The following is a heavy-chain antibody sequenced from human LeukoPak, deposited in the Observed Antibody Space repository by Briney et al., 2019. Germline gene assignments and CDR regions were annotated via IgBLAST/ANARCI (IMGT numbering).Heavy chain of an antibody. CDR2: IKQDGSEK. CDR1: GFTFSSYW. D-gene: IGHD2-2*02. Sequence: GGSLRLSCAASGFTFSSYWMSWVRQAPGKGLEWVANIKQDGSEKYYVDSVKGRFTISRDNAKNSLYLQMNSLRAEGTAVYYCARRDCSSTSCYTRHYYMDVWGKGTTVTVSS. CDR3: ARRDCSSTSCYTRHYYMDV. V-gene: IGHV3-7*01. J-gene: IGHJ6*03.